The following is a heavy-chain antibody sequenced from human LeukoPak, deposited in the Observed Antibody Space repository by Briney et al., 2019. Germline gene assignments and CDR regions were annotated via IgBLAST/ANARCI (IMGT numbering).Heavy chain of an antibody. J-gene: IGHJ6*02. CDR3: VNRRKDYYGMDV. CDR2: IIPIFGTA. D-gene: IGHD1-14*01. CDR1: GGTFSSYA. Sequence: SVKVSCKASGGTFSSYAISWVRQAPGRGLEWMGGIIPIFGTANYAQKFQGRVTITADESTSTAYMELSSLRSEDTAVYYCVNRRKDYYGMDVWGQGTTVTVSS. V-gene: IGHV1-69*01.